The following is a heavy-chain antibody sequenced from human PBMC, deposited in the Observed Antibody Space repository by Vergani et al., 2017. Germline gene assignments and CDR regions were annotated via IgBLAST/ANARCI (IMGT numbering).Heavy chain of an antibody. V-gene: IGHV1-46*01. J-gene: IGHJ4*02. CDR3: AKVETYDYVXGDY. D-gene: IGHD3-16*01. Sequence: QVQLVQSGAEVKKPGASVKVSCKASGYTFTSYYMHWVRQAPGQGLEWMGIINPSGGSTSYAQKFQGRVTMTRDTSTSTVYMELNSLRAEDTAVYYCAKVETYDYVXGDYWGQGTLVTVSS. CDR1: GYTFTSYY. CDR2: INPSGGST.